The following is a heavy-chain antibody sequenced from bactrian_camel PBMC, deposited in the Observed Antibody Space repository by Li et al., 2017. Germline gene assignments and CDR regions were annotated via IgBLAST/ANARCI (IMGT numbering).Heavy chain of an antibody. J-gene: IGHJ6*01. Sequence: HVQLVESGGGSVPAGGSLNLSCAASGARYSRYYCMAWFREAPGKEREGVAAIDADGSTSYLDSVKGRFTISKDNAKNILYLQMNDLKPEDAAMYYCAARAGDFSGTPGGRWLKWIEGEFGYWGQGTQVTVS. CDR1: GARYSRYYC. CDR3: AARAGDFSGTPGGRWLKWIEGEFGY. D-gene: IGHD6*01. V-gene: IGHV3S26*01. CDR2: IDADGST.